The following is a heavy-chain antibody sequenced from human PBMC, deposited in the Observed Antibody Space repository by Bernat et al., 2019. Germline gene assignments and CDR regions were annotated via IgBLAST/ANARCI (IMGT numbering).Heavy chain of an antibody. V-gene: IGHV3-30-3*01. CDR3: ARDPLGRMVAVLVHFDY. Sequence: QVQLVESGGGVVQPGRSLRLSCAASGFTFSSSAMHWVRQAPGKGLEWVAVISYDGSNKYYADSVKGRFTISRDNSKNTLYLQMNSLRAEDTAVYYCARDPLGRMVAVLVHFDYWGQGTLVTVSS. CDR1: GFTFSSSA. J-gene: IGHJ4*02. CDR2: ISYDGSNK. D-gene: IGHD4/OR15-4a*01.